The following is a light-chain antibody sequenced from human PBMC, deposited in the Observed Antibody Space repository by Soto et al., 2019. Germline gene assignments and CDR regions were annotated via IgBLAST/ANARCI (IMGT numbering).Light chain of an antibody. CDR3: SSYTSSSTWV. CDR1: SSDVGGYNY. J-gene: IGLJ3*02. CDR2: EVS. V-gene: IGLV2-14*01. Sequence: QSALTQPASVSGSPGQSITISCTGTSSDVGGYNYVSWYQQHPGKAPKLMIYEVSNRPSGVYNRFYGSKSGNTASLTISGRQAEDEADYYCSSYTSSSTWVFGGGTKLTVL.